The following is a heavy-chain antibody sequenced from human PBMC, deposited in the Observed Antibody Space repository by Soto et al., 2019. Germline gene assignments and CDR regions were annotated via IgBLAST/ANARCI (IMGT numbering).Heavy chain of an antibody. J-gene: IGHJ5*02. V-gene: IGHV3-74*01. CDR3: ARVPYCSSSGCYSWFDP. CDR1: GFTFSSYW. CDR2: ISSDETTT. D-gene: IGHD2-2*01. Sequence: EVQLVESGGGLVQPGGSLRLSCAASGFTFSSYWMHWVRQAPGKGLAWVSSISSDETTTTYADSVKGRFTISRDNAKNTLYLQMNSLRAEDTAVYYCARVPYCSSSGCYSWFDPWGQGTLVTVSS.